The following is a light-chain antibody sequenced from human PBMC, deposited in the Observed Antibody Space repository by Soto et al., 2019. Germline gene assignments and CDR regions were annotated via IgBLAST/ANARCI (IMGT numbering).Light chain of an antibody. CDR2: LTS. V-gene: IGKV3-11*01. CDR3: HQRQSWPRT. CDR1: QSVDIN. J-gene: IGKJ1*01. Sequence: EIVLTQSPATLSVSPGERVSLSCRASQSVDINLAWYQHKPGQAPRLLIYLTSNRAAGIPARFSGSGSETDFTLTISDVEPEDFAVYYCHQRQSWPRTFGQGTRWIS.